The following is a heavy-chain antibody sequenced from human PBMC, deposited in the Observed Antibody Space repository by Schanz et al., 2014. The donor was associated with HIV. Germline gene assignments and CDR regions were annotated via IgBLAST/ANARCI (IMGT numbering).Heavy chain of an antibody. CDR1: GFTFSTYS. CDR3: AKGDPTAADPTDS. D-gene: IGHD2-15*01. J-gene: IGHJ4*02. CDR2: ISDTGGST. Sequence: EVQLVESGGGLVKPGGSLRLSCAGSGFTFSTYSMNWVRRPPGKGLEWVSAISDTGGSTYYADSVKGRFTISKDYSKNTLYLQMNSLRAEDTAIYYCAKGDPTAADPTDSWGQGTLVTVSS. V-gene: IGHV3-23*04.